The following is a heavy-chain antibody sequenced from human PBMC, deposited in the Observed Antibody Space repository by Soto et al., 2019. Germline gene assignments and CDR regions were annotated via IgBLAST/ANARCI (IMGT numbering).Heavy chain of an antibody. CDR1: GFTFSSYW. J-gene: IGHJ4*02. V-gene: IGHV3-7*05. D-gene: IGHD3-22*01. CDR2: IKQDGSEK. Sequence: EVQLVESGGGLVQPGGSLRLSCAASGFTFSSYWMSWVRQAPGKGLEWVANIKQDGSEKYYVDSVKGRFTISRDNAKNSLYLQMNSLRAEDTAVYYCERDMRRAPEDYYACSGTPSDYWGQGTLVTVSS. CDR3: ERDMRRAPEDYYACSGTPSDY.